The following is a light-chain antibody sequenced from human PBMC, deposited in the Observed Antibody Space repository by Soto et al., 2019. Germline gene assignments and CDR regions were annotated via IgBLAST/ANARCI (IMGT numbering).Light chain of an antibody. V-gene: IGKV2-28*01. Sequence: DIVMTQSPLSLPVTPGEPASICCRSSQSLLLSNGYNYLDWYLQKPGQSPQLLISLGSNRACGAPGRFSSSGRGTDFPLKISRVEAEDGGVYCCLPAPHARLTFSQGTRRELK. CDR3: LPAPHARLT. J-gene: IGKJ5*01. CDR1: QSLLLSNGYNY. CDR2: LGS.